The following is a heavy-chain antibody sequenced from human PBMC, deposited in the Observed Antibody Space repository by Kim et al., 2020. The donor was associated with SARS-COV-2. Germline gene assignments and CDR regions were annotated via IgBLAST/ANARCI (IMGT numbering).Heavy chain of an antibody. Sequence: GESLKISCKGSGYSFTSYWIGWVRQMPGKGLEWMGIIYPGDSDTRYSPSFQGQVTISADKSISTAYLQWSSLKASDTAMYYCARRTVQGRMDQGAELDYWGQGTLVTVSS. V-gene: IGHV5-51*01. CDR1: GYSFTSYW. D-gene: IGHD1-1*01. CDR3: ARRTVQGRMDQGAELDY. J-gene: IGHJ4*02. CDR2: IYPGDSDT.